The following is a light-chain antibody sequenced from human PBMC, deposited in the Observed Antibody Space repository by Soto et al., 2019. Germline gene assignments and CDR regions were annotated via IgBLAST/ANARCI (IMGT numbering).Light chain of an antibody. CDR1: QSVTNS. CDR3: QQHISWPLT. J-gene: IGKJ4*01. CDR2: DAS. V-gene: IGKV3-11*01. Sequence: EIVLTRAPATLSLSPGERPTLSCRASQSVTNSLAWYQQKHGQXPRXXVYDASNRATGIPTRFSGSWSGTDLTITIRNLETEDGYVDEGQQHISWPLTFCGGTKVDIK.